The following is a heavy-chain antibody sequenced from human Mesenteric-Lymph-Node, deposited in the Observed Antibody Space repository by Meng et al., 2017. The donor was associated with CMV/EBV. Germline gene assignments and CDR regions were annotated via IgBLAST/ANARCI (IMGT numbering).Heavy chain of an antibody. J-gene: IGHJ4*02. Sequence: MVSCKASGYIFNSDGIGWVRQAPRLGIEWMGWISTYTGNTNYARELQDRVTMTTDTSTNTVYMELRSLRSDDTAMYYCARTGGKYDYWGQGTLVTVSS. CDR1: GYIFNSDG. D-gene: IGHD2-8*02. V-gene: IGHV1-18*01. CDR3: ARTGGKYDY. CDR2: ISTYTGNT.